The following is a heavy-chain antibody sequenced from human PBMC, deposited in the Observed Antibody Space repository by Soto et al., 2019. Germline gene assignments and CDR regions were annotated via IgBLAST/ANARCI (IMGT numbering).Heavy chain of an antibody. J-gene: IGHJ2*01. V-gene: IGHV3-23*01. CDR1: GFTFSSYA. Sequence: EVQLLESGGGLVQPGGSLRLSCAASGFTFSSYAMNWVRQAPGKGLESVSVISGSGGSTYYADSVKGRFTISRDNSKNTLYLQMNSLRAEDTAVYYCAKRTTGWYFDLWGRGTLVTVSS. CDR2: ISGSGGST. CDR3: AKRTTGWYFDL.